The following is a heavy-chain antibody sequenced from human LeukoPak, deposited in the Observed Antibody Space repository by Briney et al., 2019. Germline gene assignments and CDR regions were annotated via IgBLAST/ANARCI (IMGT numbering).Heavy chain of an antibody. CDR1: GGSISSYY. V-gene: IGHV4-59*01. CDR2: IYYSGST. Sequence: ASETLSLTCTVSGGSISSYYWSWIRQPPGKGLEWIGYIYYSGSTNYNPSLKSRVTISVDTSKNQFSLKLSSVTAADTAVYYCARDGRTRGLFAFDIWGQGTMVTVSS. D-gene: IGHD3-16*01. J-gene: IGHJ3*02. CDR3: ARDGRTRGLFAFDI.